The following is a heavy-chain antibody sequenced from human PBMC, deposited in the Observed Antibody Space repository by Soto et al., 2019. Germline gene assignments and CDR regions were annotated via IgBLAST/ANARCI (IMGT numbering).Heavy chain of an antibody. J-gene: IGHJ4*02. CDR1: GYTFTSYG. D-gene: IGHD4-17*01. CDR3: ARGATVVTSATCEY. V-gene: IGHV1-18*01. CDR2: ISAYNGNT. Sequence: GASVKVSCKASGYTFTSYGISWVRQAPGQGLEWMGWISAYNGNTNYAQKLQGRVTMTTDTSTSTAYMELRSLRSDDTAVYYCARGATVVTSATCEYWGQGTLVTVSS.